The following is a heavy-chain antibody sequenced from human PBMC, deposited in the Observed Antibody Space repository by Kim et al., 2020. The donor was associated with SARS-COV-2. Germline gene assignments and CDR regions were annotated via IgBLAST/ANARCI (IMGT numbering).Heavy chain of an antibody. J-gene: IGHJ4*02. Sequence: SETLSLTCTVSGGSISSSSYYWGWIRQPTGKGLEWIGSIYYSGSTYYNPSLKSRVTISVDTSKNQFSLKLSSVTAADTAVYYCARHGDYGDLDNWGQGTLVTVSS. CDR1: GGSISSSSYY. CDR2: IYYSGST. D-gene: IGHD4-17*01. CDR3: ARHGDYGDLDN. V-gene: IGHV4-39*01.